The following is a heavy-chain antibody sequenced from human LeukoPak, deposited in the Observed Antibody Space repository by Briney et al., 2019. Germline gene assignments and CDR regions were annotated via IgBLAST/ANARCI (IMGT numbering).Heavy chain of an antibody. CDR2: INHSGST. Sequence: PSETLSLTCTVSGGSISSYYWSWIRQPPGKGLEWIGEINHSGSTNYNPSLKNRVTISVDTSKNQFSLKLSSVTAADTAVYYCARAVHYYDSSGYYRSLDCYYGMDVWEQGTTVTVSS. D-gene: IGHD3-22*01. J-gene: IGHJ6*01. CDR3: ARAVHYYDSSGYYRSLDCYYGMDV. V-gene: IGHV4-34*01. CDR1: GGSISSYY.